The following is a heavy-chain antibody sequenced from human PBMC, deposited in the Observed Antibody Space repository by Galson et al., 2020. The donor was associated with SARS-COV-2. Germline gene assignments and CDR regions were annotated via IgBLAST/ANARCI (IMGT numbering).Heavy chain of an antibody. D-gene: IGHD1-26*01. V-gene: IGHV1-46*03. CDR3: ARGRVSGGY. CDR2: INPSGGSA. Sequence: ASVNVSCKASGYTLSSYYMHWVRQAPGQGLEWTGIINPSGGSASYSHKFQGRITMTRDTSTSTVYMELNSLTSDDTAVYYCARGRVSGGYWGQGTLVIVSS. J-gene: IGHJ4*02. CDR1: GYTLSSYY.